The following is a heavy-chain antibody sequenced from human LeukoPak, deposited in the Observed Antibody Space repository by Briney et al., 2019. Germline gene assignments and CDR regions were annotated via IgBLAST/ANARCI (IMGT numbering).Heavy chain of an antibody. Sequence: PGGSLRLSCAASGFTFSDNSMNWVRQAPGEGLEWVSSISSRSLYIHYADSVKGRFTISRDNVKNSLYLQMNSLRAEDTAVYYCAKDHYWGQGTLVTVSS. CDR1: GFTFSDNS. V-gene: IGHV3-21*01. CDR3: AKDHY. CDR2: ISSRSLYI. J-gene: IGHJ4*02.